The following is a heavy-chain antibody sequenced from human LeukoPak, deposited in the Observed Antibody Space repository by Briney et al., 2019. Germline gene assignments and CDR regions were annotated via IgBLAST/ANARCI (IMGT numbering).Heavy chain of an antibody. V-gene: IGHV3-23*01. CDR3: ARDQGHYYGSGSYQVDY. Sequence: GGSLRLSCAASGFTFSNYAMSWVRQAPGRGLEWVSAISGSGSASYYTDSVKGRFTISRDNSKNTLYLQMNSLRAEDTAVYYCARDQGHYYGSGSYQVDYWGQGTLVTVSS. CDR1: GFTFSNYA. D-gene: IGHD3-10*01. CDR2: ISGSGSAS. J-gene: IGHJ4*02.